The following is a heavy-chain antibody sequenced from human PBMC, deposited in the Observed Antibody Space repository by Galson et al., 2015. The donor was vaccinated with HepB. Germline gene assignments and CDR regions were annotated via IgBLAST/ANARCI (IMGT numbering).Heavy chain of an antibody. V-gene: IGHV1-69*04. D-gene: IGHD1-26*01. J-gene: IGHJ2*01. CDR1: GGTFSSYA. CDR3: ASLSGSYENWYFDL. CDR2: CIPILGIA. Sequence: SVKVSCKASGGTFSSYAISWVRRAPGQGFEWMGRCIPILGIANYAQKFQGRVTNTADKSTSTAYMELSSLRSEDTAVYYCASLSGSYENWYFDLWGRGTLVTVSS.